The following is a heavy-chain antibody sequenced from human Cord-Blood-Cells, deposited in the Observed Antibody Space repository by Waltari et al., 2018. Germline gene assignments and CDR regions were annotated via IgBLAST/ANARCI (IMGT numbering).Heavy chain of an antibody. J-gene: IGHJ4*02. D-gene: IGHD6-13*01. Sequence: EVQLVQSGAEVKKPGESLKISCKGSGYSFTSYWIGWVRQMPGKGLEWMGIIYPGDSDTRDSPSFQGQVTISADKSISTAYLQWSSLKASDTAMYYCARRSDSSSWYRHFDYWGQGTLVTVSS. CDR3: ARRSDSSSWYRHFDY. V-gene: IGHV5-51*01. CDR1: GYSFTSYW. CDR2: IYPGDSDT.